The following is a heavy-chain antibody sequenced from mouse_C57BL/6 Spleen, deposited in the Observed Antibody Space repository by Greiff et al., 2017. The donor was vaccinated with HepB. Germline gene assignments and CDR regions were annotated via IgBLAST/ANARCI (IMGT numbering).Heavy chain of an antibody. CDR3: AGGGAWYFDV. J-gene: IGHJ1*03. V-gene: IGHV5-4*01. CDR1: GFTFSSYA. Sequence: EVHLVESGGGLVKPGGSLKLSCAASGFTFSSYAMYWVRQTPEKRLEWVANISDGASYTYYSDNVKGGFTIYRDNAKNNLYLQMSHLKSEDTAMDDWAGGGAWYFDVWGTGTTVTVSS. CDR2: ISDGASYT.